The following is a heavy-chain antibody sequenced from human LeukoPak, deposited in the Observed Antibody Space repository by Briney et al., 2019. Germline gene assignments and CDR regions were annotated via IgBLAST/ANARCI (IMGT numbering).Heavy chain of an antibody. CDR3: AKFKSGTGFDY. J-gene: IGHJ4*02. CDR1: GASITTTSFS. CDR2: ISSSDEK. V-gene: IGHV4-39*01. Sequence: SETLSLTCVVSGASITTTSFSWAWIRQPPGQDLEWIATISSSDEKCYNPSLMSRVTISLDTSKNRFSLEVTSVTAADTGLFYCAKFKSGTGFDYWGQGILVIVSS. D-gene: IGHD1-26*01.